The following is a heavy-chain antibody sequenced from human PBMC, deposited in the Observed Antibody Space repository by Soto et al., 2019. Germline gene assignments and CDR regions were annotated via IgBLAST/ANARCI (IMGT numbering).Heavy chain of an antibody. CDR3: ARDIWANYYMDV. V-gene: IGHV4-59*01. CDR2: IYYSGST. D-gene: IGHD3-10*01. CDR1: GGSISSYY. Sequence: SETLSLTCTVSGGSISSYYWSWIRQPPGKGLEWVGFIYYSGSTNYNPSLKSRVTISVDTSKNQFSLKLSSVTAADTAVYYCARDIWANYYMDVWGKGTTVTVSS. J-gene: IGHJ6*03.